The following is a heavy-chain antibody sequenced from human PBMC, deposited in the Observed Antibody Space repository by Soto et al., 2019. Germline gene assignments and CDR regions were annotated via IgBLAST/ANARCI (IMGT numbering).Heavy chain of an antibody. CDR2: VSPSASDT. J-gene: IGHJ4*02. CDR3: AKGGYTFAYE. CDR1: GFXFSTSS. V-gene: IGHV3-23*01. D-gene: IGHD5-18*01. Sequence: GGSLRLSYAASGFXFSTSSMAWVRQPPGKGLEWVSAVSPSASDTLYADSVKGRFTISRDNSQNTLFLQMTSLRADDTAVYYCAKGGYTFAYEWGQGALVTVSS.